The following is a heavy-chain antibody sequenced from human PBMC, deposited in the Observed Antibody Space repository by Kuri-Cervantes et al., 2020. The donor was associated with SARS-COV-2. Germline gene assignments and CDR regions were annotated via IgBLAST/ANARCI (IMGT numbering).Heavy chain of an antibody. V-gene: IGHV4-38-2*02. CDR3: ARRNLRFLAGGYYFDY. CDR2: IYHSGST. Sequence: SETLSLTCTVSGYSISSGYYWGWIRQPPGKGLEWIGSIYHSGSTYYNPSLKSRVTISVDTSKNQFSLKLSCVTAADTAVYYCARRNLRFLAGGYYFDYWGQGTLVTVSS. D-gene: IGHD3-3*01. J-gene: IGHJ4*02. CDR1: GYSISSGYY.